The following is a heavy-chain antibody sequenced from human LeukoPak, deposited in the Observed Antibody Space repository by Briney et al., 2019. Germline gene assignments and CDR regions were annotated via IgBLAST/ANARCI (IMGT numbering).Heavy chain of an antibody. V-gene: IGHV1-69*13. D-gene: IGHD7-27*01. CDR1: GYTFTGYY. J-gene: IGHJ6*02. CDR2: IIPIFGTA. Sequence: ASVKVSCKASGYTFTGYYMHWVRQAPGQGLEWMGGIIPIFGTANYAQKFQGRVTITADESTSTAYMELSSLRSEDTAVYYCARTSGVPGGYYGMDVWGQGTTVTVSS. CDR3: ARTSGVPGGYYGMDV.